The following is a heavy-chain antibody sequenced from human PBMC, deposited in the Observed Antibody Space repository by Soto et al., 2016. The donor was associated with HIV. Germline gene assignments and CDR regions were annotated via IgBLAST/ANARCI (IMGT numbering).Heavy chain of an antibody. CDR3: AKRSAETYGYFDS. D-gene: IGHD4-17*01. J-gene: IGHJ4*02. V-gene: IGHV3-23*01. CDR2: ITDDGAFT. Sequence: EVQLLESGGGLVQPGGSLRLSCAASGFTFSSYSMSWVRQAPGRGLEWVSAITDDGAFTNYADSVKGRFIISRDNSKSTVFLQMISLRVEDTAVYYCAKRSAETYGYFDSWGQGTLAAVSS. CDR1: GFTFSSYS.